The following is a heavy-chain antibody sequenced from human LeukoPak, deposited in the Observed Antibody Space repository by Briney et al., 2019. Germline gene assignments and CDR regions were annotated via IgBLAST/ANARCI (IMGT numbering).Heavy chain of an antibody. V-gene: IGHV4-59*01. CDR1: GGSISSYY. Sequence: PSETLSLTCTVSGGSISSYYWSWIRQPPGKGLEWIRYIYYSGSTNYNPSLKSRVTISVDTSKNQFSLKLSSVTAADTAVYYCARAGFILSMVRGAVYYYYGMDVWGQGTTVTVSS. J-gene: IGHJ6*02. CDR2: IYYSGST. D-gene: IGHD3-10*01. CDR3: ARAGFILSMVRGAVYYYYGMDV.